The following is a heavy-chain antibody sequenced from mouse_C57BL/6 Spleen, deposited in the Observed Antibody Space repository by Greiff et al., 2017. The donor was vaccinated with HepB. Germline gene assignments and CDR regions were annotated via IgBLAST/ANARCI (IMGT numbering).Heavy chain of an antibody. CDR3: ARHRAGYYDYDGQAWFAY. D-gene: IGHD2-4*01. CDR2: FYPGSGSI. CDR1: GYTFTEYT. J-gene: IGHJ3*01. V-gene: IGHV1-62-2*01. Sequence: QVQLQQSGAELVKPGASVKLSCKASGYTFTEYTIHWVKQRSGQGLEWIGWFYPGSGSIKYNEKFKDKATLTADKSSSTVYMELSRLTSEDSAVYFCARHRAGYYDYDGQAWFAYWGQGTLVTVSA.